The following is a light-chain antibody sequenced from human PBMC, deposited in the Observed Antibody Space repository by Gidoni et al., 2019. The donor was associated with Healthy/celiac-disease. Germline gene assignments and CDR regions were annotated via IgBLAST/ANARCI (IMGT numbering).Light chain of an antibody. CDR3: QQSYSTPRT. V-gene: IGKV1-39*01. CDR2: AAS. Sequence: DIQMTQSPPSLSASVGDRVTITCRASQSISSYLNWYQQKPGKAPKLLIYAASSLQSGVPSRFSGGGSGTDFTLTISSLQPEDFATYYCQQSYSTPRTFGQGTKVEIK. CDR1: QSISSY. J-gene: IGKJ1*01.